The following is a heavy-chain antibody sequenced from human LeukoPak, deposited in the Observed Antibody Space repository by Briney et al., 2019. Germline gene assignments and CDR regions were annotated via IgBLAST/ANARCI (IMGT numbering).Heavy chain of an antibody. V-gene: IGHV3-11*04. CDR1: GFTFSDYY. Sequence: SGGSLRLSCAASGFTFSDYYMSWIRQAPGKGLEWVSYISSITSIIYYADSVKGRFTISRDNAKNSLSLQMNSLRAEDTAVYYCARGSYGFFDYWGQGTLVTVSS. D-gene: IGHD1-26*01. CDR3: ARGSYGFFDY. J-gene: IGHJ4*02. CDR2: ISSITSII.